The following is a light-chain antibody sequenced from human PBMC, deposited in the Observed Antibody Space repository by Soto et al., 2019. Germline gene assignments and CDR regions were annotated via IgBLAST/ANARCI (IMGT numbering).Light chain of an antibody. CDR2: GAS. V-gene: IGKV3-15*01. CDR3: QHYHYWLRT. CDR1: QSVRSN. Sequence: EIVMTQSPATLSVSPGERATLSCRASQSVRSNLAWYQQKPGQAPRLLIYGASTRATGIPARFSGSGSGTEFTLTISSLQSEDSAMYYCQHYHYWLRTFGQGTKVDIK. J-gene: IGKJ1*01.